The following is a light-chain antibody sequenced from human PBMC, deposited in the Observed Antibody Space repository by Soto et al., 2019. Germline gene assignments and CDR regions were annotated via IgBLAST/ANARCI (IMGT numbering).Light chain of an antibody. V-gene: IGKV3-20*01. CDR2: GAS. J-gene: IGKJ2*01. CDR3: QQYGSPPLT. Sequence: EIVLTQSPGTLSLSPGERATLSCRASQSVSSSYLAWYQHKPGQAPRLLIYGASSRATGIPDRFSGSGSGTEFTLTISKLEPEDCAVYYWQQYGSPPLTFGQGTKLEIK. CDR1: QSVSSSY.